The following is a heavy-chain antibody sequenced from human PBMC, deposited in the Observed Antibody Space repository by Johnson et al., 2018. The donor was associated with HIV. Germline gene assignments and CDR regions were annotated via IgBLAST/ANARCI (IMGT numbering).Heavy chain of an antibody. Sequence: VQLVESGGGLVQPGGSLRLSCAASGFTFSSYWMSWVRQAPGKVLEWVANIKQDGSEKYYVDSVKGRFTISRDNAKNSLYLQMNSLRAEDTAVYDCARGPAGAVTIGNDAFDIWGQGTMVTVSS. CDR2: IKQDGSEK. CDR1: GFTFSSYW. CDR3: ARGPAGAVTIGNDAFDI. D-gene: IGHD4-17*01. V-gene: IGHV3-7*05. J-gene: IGHJ3*02.